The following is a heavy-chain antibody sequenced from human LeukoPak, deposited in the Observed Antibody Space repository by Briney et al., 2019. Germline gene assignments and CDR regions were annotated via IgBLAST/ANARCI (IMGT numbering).Heavy chain of an antibody. J-gene: IGHJ5*02. V-gene: IGHV3-43*01. D-gene: IGHD2-2*02. CDR1: GFTFGEYT. Sequence: PGGSLRLSCAASGFTFGEYTMHWVRQPPGKGLEWVSLIGWDGDRTYYADSVKGRFTVSRDNSVNSLYLEMNDLTTEDTAFYYCVKDGHYCTATTCYSSWFDPWGQGTLVTVSS. CDR3: VKDGHYCTATTCYSSWFDP. CDR2: IGWDGDRT.